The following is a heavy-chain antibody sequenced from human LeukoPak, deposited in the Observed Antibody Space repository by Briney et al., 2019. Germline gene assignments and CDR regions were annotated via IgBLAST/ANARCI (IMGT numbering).Heavy chain of an antibody. CDR3: ARDFSTWYSH. D-gene: IGHD2-15*01. Sequence: GGSLRLSCAASGFTFSGYTMHWVRQAPGKGLEYVSAISNNGGNTYYANSVKGRFTISRDNSKNTLYLQMDSLGAEDMAVYYCARDFSTWYSHWGQGTLVTVSS. CDR1: GFTFSGYT. CDR2: ISNNGGNT. J-gene: IGHJ4*02. V-gene: IGHV3-64*01.